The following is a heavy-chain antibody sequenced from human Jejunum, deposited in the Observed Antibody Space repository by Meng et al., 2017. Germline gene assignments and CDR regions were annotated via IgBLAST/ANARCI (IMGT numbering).Heavy chain of an antibody. J-gene: IGHJ5*02. CDR1: GGSLTGYY. Sequence: QVQLQQWGAGLLKPSETLSLTCGVHGGSLTGYYWSWIRQAPESGLEYIGDIHFTGTTTYMPSVRSRLTISLDRSNNQLSLNLQSVTAADTGTYYCVGRRGGASSFFDLWGPGTLVTVSS. CDR2: IHFTGTT. V-gene: IGHV4-34*01. CDR3: VGRRGGASSFFDL. D-gene: IGHD2-21*01.